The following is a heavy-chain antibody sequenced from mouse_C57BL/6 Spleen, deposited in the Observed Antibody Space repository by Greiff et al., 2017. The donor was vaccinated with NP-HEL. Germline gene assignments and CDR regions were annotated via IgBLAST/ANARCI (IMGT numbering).Heavy chain of an antibody. CDR1: GYTFTDYN. D-gene: IGHD2-1*01. J-gene: IGHJ1*03. CDR2: INPNNGGT. V-gene: IGHV1-22*01. Sequence: VQLQQSGPELVKPGASVKMSCKASGYTFTDYNMHWVKQSHGKSLEWIGYINPNNGGTSYNQKFKGKATLTVNKSSSTAYMELRSLTSEDSAVYYCARSYYGNYWYFDVWGTGTTVTVSS. CDR3: ARSYYGNYWYFDV.